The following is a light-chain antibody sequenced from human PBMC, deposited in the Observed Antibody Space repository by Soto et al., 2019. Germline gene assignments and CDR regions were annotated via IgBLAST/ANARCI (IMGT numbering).Light chain of an antibody. V-gene: IGKV1-12*01. CDR1: QSISSW. Sequence: QMTQAPSSLSAIVGDRVTITWLASQSISSWLAWYQQKPGKAPQLLIYAASTLQSGVPSRFSGSGSGTDFTLTISSLQPEDFAIYYCQQRNSSPLTFGQGTKVDI. J-gene: IGKJ1*01. CDR2: AAS. CDR3: QQRNSSPLT.